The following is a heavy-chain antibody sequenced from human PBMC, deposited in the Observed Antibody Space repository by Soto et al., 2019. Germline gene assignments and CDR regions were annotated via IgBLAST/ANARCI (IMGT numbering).Heavy chain of an antibody. CDR2: ISYDGSNK. D-gene: IGHD2-2*01. V-gene: IGHV3-30*03. CDR3: ARVVPAAGPFDP. J-gene: IGHJ5*02. CDR1: GFTFSSYG. Sequence: PGGPLRLSCAASGFTFSSYGMHLVRQAPGKGLEWVAFISYDGSNKYYADSVKGRFTISRDNAKNTLRLQMNSLRAEDTAVYYCARVVPAAGPFDPWGQGTLVTVSS.